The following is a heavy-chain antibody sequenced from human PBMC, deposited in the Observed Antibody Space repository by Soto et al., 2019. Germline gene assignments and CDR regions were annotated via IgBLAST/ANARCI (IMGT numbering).Heavy chain of an antibody. CDR1: GDSISRSSYY. CDR3: ARLSYYDSREDY. V-gene: IGHV4-39*01. D-gene: IGHD3-22*01. J-gene: IGHJ4*02. Sequence: SETLSLTCPLPGDSISRSSYYWAWFRQPPGKGLEWIGSIYYSGSTYYNPSLKSRVTISVDTSRNQFPLKLSSVTAADTAVYYCARLSYYDSREDYWGQGTLVTVSS. CDR2: IYYSGST.